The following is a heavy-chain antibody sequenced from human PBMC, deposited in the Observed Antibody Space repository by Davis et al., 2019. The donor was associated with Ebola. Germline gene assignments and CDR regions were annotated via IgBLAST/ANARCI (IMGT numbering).Heavy chain of an antibody. J-gene: IGHJ4*02. CDR3: ARDLAENYFDY. CDR1: GGSISSSNW. V-gene: IGHV4-4*02. Sequence: SETLSLTCAVSGGSISSSNWWSWVRQPPGKGLEWIGEIYHSGSTNYNPSLKSRATISVDKSKNQFSLKLSSVTAADTAVYYCARDLAENYFDYWGQGTLVTVSS. CDR2: IYHSGST.